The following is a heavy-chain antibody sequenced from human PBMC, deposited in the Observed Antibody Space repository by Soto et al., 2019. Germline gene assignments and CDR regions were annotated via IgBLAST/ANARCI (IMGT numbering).Heavy chain of an antibody. CDR3: ARDSYGSVPGGNWFDP. CDR1: GYTFTGYY. Sequence: QVQLVQSGAEVKKPGASVKVSCKASGYTFTGYYMHWVRQAPGQGLEWMGWINPNSGGTNYAQKFQGWVTMTREASISTAYMELSRLRSDDTAVYYCARDSYGSVPGGNWFDPWGQGTLVTVSS. V-gene: IGHV1-2*04. J-gene: IGHJ5*02. CDR2: INPNSGGT. D-gene: IGHD3-10*01.